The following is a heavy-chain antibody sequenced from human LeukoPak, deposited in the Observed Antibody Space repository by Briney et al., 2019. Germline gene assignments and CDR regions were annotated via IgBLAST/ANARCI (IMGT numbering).Heavy chain of an antibody. CDR1: GGSITSHY. V-gene: IGHV4-59*11. CDR2: MYYSGIT. J-gene: IGHJ6*03. CDR3: ARDVITAGYYMDV. D-gene: IGHD3-16*02. Sequence: NPSETLSLTCTVSGGSITSHYYSWIRQPPGKGLEWIGYMYYSGITNYNPSLKTRVTLSVDTSKNQFSLKLSSVTAADTAVYYCARDVITAGYYMDVWGKGTTVTVSS.